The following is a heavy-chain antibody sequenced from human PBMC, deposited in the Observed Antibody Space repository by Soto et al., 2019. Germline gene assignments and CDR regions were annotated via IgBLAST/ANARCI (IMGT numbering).Heavy chain of an antibody. V-gene: IGHV3-23*01. CDR1: GFTFSSYA. J-gene: IGHJ4*02. CDR2: ISGSGGST. Sequence: GGSLRLSCAASGFTFSSYAMSWVRQAPGKGLEWVSAISGSGGSTYYADSVKGRFTISRDNSKNTLYLQMNSLRAEDTAVYYCATSNSGYDFSYFDYWGQGTLVTVSS. D-gene: IGHD5-12*01. CDR3: ATSNSGYDFSYFDY.